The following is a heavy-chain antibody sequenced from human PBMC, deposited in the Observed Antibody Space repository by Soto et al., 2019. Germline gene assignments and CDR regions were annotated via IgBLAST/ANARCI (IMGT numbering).Heavy chain of an antibody. CDR1: GDSVYIGVFD. CDR3: TRYKHHCRFDH. J-gene: IGHJ4*01. D-gene: IGHD1-1*01. CDR2: IYYSGST. Sequence: PSGSLSLTCAASGDSVYIGVFDWSWNRQPTGKGLEWIGYIYYSGSTNYNPSLKSRDTISVDTPKNQFSLKLSSVTAADSAVYYWTRYKHHCRFDHWGQGTLVTVSS. V-gene: IGHV4-61*08.